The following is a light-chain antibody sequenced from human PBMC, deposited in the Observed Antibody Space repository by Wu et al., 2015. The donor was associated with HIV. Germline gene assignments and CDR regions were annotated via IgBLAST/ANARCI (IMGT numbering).Light chain of an antibody. Sequence: DIQMTQSPSSLSASVGDRVTITCWASRGISTYLAWYQQKAGKAPRLLIYSASTLHSGVPSRFSGSGSGTDFTLTISSLQPEDFATYYCQHLDTYPYSFGGGTRVEI. CDR1: RGISTY. V-gene: IGKV1-9*01. CDR2: SAS. J-gene: IGKJ4*01. CDR3: QHLDTYPYS.